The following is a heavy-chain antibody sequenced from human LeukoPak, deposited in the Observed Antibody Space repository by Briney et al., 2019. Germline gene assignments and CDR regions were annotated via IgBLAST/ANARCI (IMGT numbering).Heavy chain of an antibody. CDR3: ARHLYGDYAYDY. CDR2: ISYDGSNK. J-gene: IGHJ4*02. Sequence: PGGSLRLSCAASGFTFSSYAMHWVRQAPGKGLEWVAVISYDGSNKYYADSVKGRFTISRDNSKNTLYLQMNSLRAEDTAVYHCARHLYGDYAYDYWGQGTLVTVSS. D-gene: IGHD4-17*01. V-gene: IGHV3-30*04. CDR1: GFTFSSYA.